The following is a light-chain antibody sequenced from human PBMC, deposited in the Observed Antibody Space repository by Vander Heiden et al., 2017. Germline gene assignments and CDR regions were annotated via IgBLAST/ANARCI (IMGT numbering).Light chain of an antibody. J-gene: IGLJ2*01. CDR2: GKN. CDR1: SLRIYY. Sequence: SSELTQDPAVSVALGQTVRITCQGDSLRIYYASWYQQKPGQAPVLLIHGKNNRPSGIPDRFSGSSSVNTASLTITGARAEDEADYYCNSRDSRGNHLLFGGGTKLTVL. V-gene: IGLV3-19*01. CDR3: NSRDSRGNHLL.